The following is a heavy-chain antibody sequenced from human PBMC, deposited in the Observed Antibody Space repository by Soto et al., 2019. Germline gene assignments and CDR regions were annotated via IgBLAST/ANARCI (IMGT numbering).Heavy chain of an antibody. D-gene: IGHD3-22*01. J-gene: IGHJ4*02. CDR1: GGSISSGGYY. Sequence: TLSLTCTVSGGSISSGGYYWSWIRQHPGKGLEWIGYIYYSGSTYYNPSLKSRVTISVDTSKNQFSLKLSSVTAADTAVYYCARFYYYDSSGSRKVFFDYWGQGTLVTVSS. V-gene: IGHV4-31*03. CDR2: IYYSGST. CDR3: ARFYYYDSSGSRKVFFDY.